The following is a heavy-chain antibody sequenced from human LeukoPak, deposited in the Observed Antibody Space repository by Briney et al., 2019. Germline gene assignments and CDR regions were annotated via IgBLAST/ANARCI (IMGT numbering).Heavy chain of an antibody. J-gene: IGHJ6*02. CDR2: IYYSGRT. CDR1: GGSISSYY. CDR3: ARGNGNYYYYGMDV. Sequence: SETLSLTCSVSGGSISSYYWSWIRQPPGKGLEWIACIYYSGRTNYNPSLKSRVTTSVDTSRNQFSLKLGSVTAADTAVYYCARGNGNYYYYGMDVWGQGTTVTVSS. D-gene: IGHD1-1*01. V-gene: IGHV4-59*01.